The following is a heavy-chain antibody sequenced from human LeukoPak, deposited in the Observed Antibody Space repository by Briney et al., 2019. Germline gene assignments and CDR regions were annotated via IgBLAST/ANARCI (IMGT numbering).Heavy chain of an antibody. CDR2: IYYSGST. CDR3: ARARLVEYYDFWSGYVDY. D-gene: IGHD3-3*01. J-gene: IGHJ4*02. Sequence: PSETLSLTCTVSGGSISSYYWSWIRQPPGKGLEWIGYIYYSGSTYYNPSLKSRVTISVDTSKNQFSLKLSSVTAADTAVYYCARARLVEYYDFWSGYVDYWGQGTLVTVSS. V-gene: IGHV4-59*12. CDR1: GGSISSYY.